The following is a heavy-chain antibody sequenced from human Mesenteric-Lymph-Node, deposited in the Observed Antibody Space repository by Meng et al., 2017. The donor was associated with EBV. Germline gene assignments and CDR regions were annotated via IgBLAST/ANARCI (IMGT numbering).Heavy chain of an antibody. CDR2: IHYSGDT. D-gene: IGHD1-26*01. Sequence: QVQLQVSRPGRVMPSRAVSPTCAVSGGSIAGGSYWSWVRQPPGKGLEWIAFIHYSGDTYYNPSLKSRLTISVDTSKDQFSLRLRSVTAADTAVYYCARRSGSYYGYFDYWGQGTLVTVSS. CDR3: ARRSGSYYGYFDY. CDR1: GGSIAGGSY. J-gene: IGHJ4*02. V-gene: IGHV4-30-4*01.